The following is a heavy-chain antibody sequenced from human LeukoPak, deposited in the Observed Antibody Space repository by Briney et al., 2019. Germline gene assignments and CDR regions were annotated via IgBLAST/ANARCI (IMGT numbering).Heavy chain of an antibody. D-gene: IGHD2-15*01. CDR3: TATRYCSGGSCYPPVYYYGMDV. Sequence: GGSLRLSCAASGFTFSSYAMTWVRQAPGKGLEWVSAIGGSGGSTFYADSVKGRFTISRDNSKNTLYLQMNSLKTEDTAVYYCTATRYCSGGSCYPPVYYYGMDVWGQGTTVTVSS. CDR1: GFTFSSYA. CDR2: IGGSGGST. V-gene: IGHV3-23*01. J-gene: IGHJ6*02.